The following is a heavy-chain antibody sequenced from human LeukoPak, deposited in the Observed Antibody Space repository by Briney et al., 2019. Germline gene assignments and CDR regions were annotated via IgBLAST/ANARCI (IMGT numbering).Heavy chain of an antibody. D-gene: IGHD3-10*01. CDR2: IIPIFGTA. CDR3: ARDYGSGSYYWFDP. Sequence: GASVKVSCKASGGTFSSYAISWVRQAPGQGLEWMGGIIPIFGTANYAQKFQGRVTITADESTSTAYMELSSLRSEDTAVYYCARDYGSGSYYWFDPWGQGTLVTVSS. V-gene: IGHV1-69*13. J-gene: IGHJ5*02. CDR1: GGTFSSYA.